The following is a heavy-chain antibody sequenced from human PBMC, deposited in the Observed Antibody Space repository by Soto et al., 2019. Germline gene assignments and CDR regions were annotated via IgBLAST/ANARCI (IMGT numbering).Heavy chain of an antibody. CDR1: GFTFSSYS. V-gene: IGHV3-21*01. D-gene: IGHD3-22*01. CDR2: ISSSSSYI. CDR3: ARAPNYEDSSSGTRGAFES. J-gene: IGHJ3*02. Sequence: PGGSLRLSCAASGFTFSSYSMNWVRQAPGKGLEWVSSISSSSSYIYYADSVKGRFTISRDNAKNSLYLQMNSLRAEDTAVYYCARAPNYEDSSSGTRGAFESWGQGTMVTVSS.